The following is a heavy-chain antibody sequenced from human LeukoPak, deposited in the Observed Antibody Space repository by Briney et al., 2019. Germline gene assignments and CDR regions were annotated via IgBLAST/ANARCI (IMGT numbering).Heavy chain of an antibody. J-gene: IGHJ6*02. Sequence: SETLSLTCTVSGGSISSYYWSWIRQPAGEGLEWIGRIYTSGSTNYNPSLKSRVTMSVDTSKNQFSLKLSSVTAADTAVYYCARDPGIAARNPYYYGMDVWGQGTTVTVSS. CDR2: IYTSGST. V-gene: IGHV4-4*07. CDR3: ARDPGIAARNPYYYGMDV. D-gene: IGHD6-6*01. CDR1: GGSISSYY.